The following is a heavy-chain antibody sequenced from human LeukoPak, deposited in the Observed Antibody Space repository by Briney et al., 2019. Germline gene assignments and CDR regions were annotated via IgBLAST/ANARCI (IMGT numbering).Heavy chain of an antibody. CDR2: IYTSGST. J-gene: IGHJ3*02. Sequence: PSETLSLTCTVSGGSISSGSYYWSWIRQPAGKGLEWIGRIYTSGSTNYNPSLKSRVTISVDTSKNQFSLKLSSVTAADTAVYYCAREDYRSAFDIWGQGTMVTLSS. D-gene: IGHD4-11*01. V-gene: IGHV4-61*02. CDR3: AREDYRSAFDI. CDR1: GGSISSGSYY.